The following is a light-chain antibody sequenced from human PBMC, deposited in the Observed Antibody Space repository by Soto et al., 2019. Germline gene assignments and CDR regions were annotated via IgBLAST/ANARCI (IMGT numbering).Light chain of an antibody. Sequence: DIQMTQSPASVSASVGDRVTMSCRASQDIGSWLAWYQQKPGKAPKLLIFGETTLQTGVPSRFRGCGSGTEFTLTITSLQAEDFASYYCQQTETFPLAFGGGT. CDR3: QQTETFPLA. V-gene: IGKV1D-12*01. J-gene: IGKJ4*01. CDR2: GET. CDR1: QDIGSW.